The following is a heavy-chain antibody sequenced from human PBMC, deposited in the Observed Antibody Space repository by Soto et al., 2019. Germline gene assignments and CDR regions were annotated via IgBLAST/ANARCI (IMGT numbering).Heavy chain of an antibody. J-gene: IGHJ6*02. D-gene: IGHD3-16*01. V-gene: IGHV1-8*01. CDR3: ARGKPFNYAGFDV. Sequence: QAHLEQSGAEVKRPGASVKVSCKASGYTFSDFDINWLRQASGQGPGWMGWMNAKGGDTCFAQRFQGKFNMTWDTALSTAYMEVGSLTSDDTAMYYCARGKPFNYAGFDVWGQGTTVAVSS. CDR1: GYTFSDFD. CDR2: MNAKGGDT.